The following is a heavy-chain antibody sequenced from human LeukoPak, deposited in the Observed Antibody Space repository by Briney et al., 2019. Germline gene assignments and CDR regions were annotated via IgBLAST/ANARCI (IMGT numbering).Heavy chain of an antibody. V-gene: IGHV1-46*01. J-gene: IGHJ3*02. CDR3: ARECSSSSGPIDAFDI. D-gene: IGHD6-6*01. CDR2: INPSGGST. CDR1: GYTFTSYY. Sequence: ASVKVSCKASGYTFTSYYMHWVRQAPGQGLEWMGIINPSGGSTSYAQKFQGRVTMTRDMSTSTVYMELSSLRSEDTAVYYCARECSSSSGPIDAFDIWGQGTMATVSS.